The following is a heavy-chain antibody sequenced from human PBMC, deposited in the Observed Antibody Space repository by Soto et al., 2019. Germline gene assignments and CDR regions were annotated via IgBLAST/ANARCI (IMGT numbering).Heavy chain of an antibody. CDR2: ISAYNGNT. D-gene: IGHD6-13*01. V-gene: IGHV1-18*01. Sequence: KASGYTSPSSGISWALKTPGHGLAWMGGISAYNGNTNYAQKLQGRVPMTTDTSTSTAYMELRSLRSDDTAVYYCARVQPYSSSWYRPVYYYYYMDVWGNVTTVTVSS. CDR3: ARVQPYSSSWYRPVYYYYYMDV. CDR1: GYTSPSSG. J-gene: IGHJ6*03.